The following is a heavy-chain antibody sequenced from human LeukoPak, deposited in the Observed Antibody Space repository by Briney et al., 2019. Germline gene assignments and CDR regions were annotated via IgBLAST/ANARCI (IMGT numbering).Heavy chain of an antibody. CDR2: IYYSGGT. V-gene: IGHV4-59*01. J-gene: IGHJ4*02. CDR1: GGSISSYY. CDR3: ARGWTGQSVDY. Sequence: SETLSLTCTVSGGSISSYYWSWIRQPPGKGLEWIGYIYYSGGTNYNPSLKSRVAISVDTSKNQFSLKLSSVTAADTAVYYCARGWTGQSVDYWGQGTLVTVSS. D-gene: IGHD3/OR15-3a*01.